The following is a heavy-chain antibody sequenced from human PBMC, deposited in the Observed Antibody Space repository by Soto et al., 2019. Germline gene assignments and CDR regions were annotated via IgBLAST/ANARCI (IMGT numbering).Heavy chain of an antibody. CDR2: IGTAGDT. D-gene: IGHD3-10*01. J-gene: IGHJ6*02. CDR3: ARSDGSEGYYYGMDV. Sequence: GGSLRLSCAASGFTFSSYDMHWVRQATGKGLEWVSAIGTAGDTYYPGSVKGRFTISRENAKNSLYLQMNSLRAEDTAVYYCARSDGSEGYYYGMDVWGQGTTVTVSS. CDR1: GFTFSSYD. V-gene: IGHV3-13*01.